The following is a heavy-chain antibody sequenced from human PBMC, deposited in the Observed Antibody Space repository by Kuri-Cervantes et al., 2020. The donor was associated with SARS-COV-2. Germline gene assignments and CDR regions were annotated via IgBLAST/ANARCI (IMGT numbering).Heavy chain of an antibody. J-gene: IGHJ4*02. CDR2: ISSSSSTI. V-gene: IGHV3-48*02. Sequence: GGSLSLSCAASGFTFSSYSMNWVRQAPGKGLEWVSYISSSSSTIYYADSVKGRFTISRDNTKNSLYLQMNSLRDEDTAVYYCAKDGEYSSIGSHFDYWGQGTLVTVSS. D-gene: IGHD6-6*01. CDR3: AKDGEYSSIGSHFDY. CDR1: GFTFSSYS.